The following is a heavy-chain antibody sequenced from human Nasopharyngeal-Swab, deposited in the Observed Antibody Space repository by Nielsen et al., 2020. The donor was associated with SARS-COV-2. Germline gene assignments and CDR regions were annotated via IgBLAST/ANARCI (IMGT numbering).Heavy chain of an antibody. D-gene: IGHD6-13*01. CDR1: GFTFRSYA. CDR2: ISGSDHTT. Sequence: GESLKISCAASGFTFRSYAISWVRQAPGKGLEWVSVISGSDHTTYYADSVKGRFTISRDNSKNTVNLQMNSLRAEDTAVYYCARGRLAAPNFDYWGQGTRGTVSS. CDR3: ARGRLAAPNFDY. J-gene: IGHJ4*02. V-gene: IGHV3-23*01.